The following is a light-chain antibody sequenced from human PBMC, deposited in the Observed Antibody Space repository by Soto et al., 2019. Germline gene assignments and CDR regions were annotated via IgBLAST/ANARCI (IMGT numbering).Light chain of an antibody. V-gene: IGKV3D-20*02. CDR3: QQRHMWPIT. Sequence: EIVLTQSPGTLSLSPGESATLSLRASQSVRSSYLAWYQQKPGQAPRLLIYGASSRATGIPDRFSGSGSGTDFTLTISSLEPEDSAVYYCQQRHMWPITFGQGTRLE. J-gene: IGKJ5*01. CDR1: QSVRSSY. CDR2: GAS.